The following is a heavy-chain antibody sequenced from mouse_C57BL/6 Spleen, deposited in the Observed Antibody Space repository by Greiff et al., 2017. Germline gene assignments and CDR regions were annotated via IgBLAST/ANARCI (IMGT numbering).Heavy chain of an antibody. D-gene: IGHD1-1*01. J-gene: IGHJ4*01. V-gene: IGHV14-4*01. CDR2: IDPENGDT. CDR1: GFNIKDDY. Sequence: VQLQQSGAELVRPGASVKLSCTASGFNIKDDYMHWVKQRPEQGLEWIGGIDPENGDTEYASKFQGKATITADTSSNPAYLQLSSLTSEDTAVYYCTRSRNYAMDYWGQGTSVTVSS. CDR3: TRSRNYAMDY.